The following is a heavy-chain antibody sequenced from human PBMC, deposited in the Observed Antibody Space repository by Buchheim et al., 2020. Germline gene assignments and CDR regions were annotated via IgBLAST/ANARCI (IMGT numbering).Heavy chain of an antibody. V-gene: IGHV1-2*04. D-gene: IGHD3-10*01. J-gene: IGHJ6*02. CDR3: ARDRITMVRGVSYYYYGMDV. CDR1: GYTFTGYY. CDR2: INPNSGGT. Sequence: QVQLVQSGAEVKKPGASVKVSCKASGYTFTGYYMHWVRQAPGQGLEWMGWINPNSGGTNYAQKFQGWVTMTRDTSIRTAYMELSRLRSDDTAVYYCARDRITMVRGVSYYYYGMDVWGQGTT.